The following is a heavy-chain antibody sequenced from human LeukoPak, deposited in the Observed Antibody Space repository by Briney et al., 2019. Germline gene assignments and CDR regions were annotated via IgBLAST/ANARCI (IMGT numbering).Heavy chain of an antibody. J-gene: IGHJ4*02. CDR1: GFTFGAYG. CDR3: AAMVLVYFDY. D-gene: IGHD3-10*01. Sequence: GGSLRLSCAASGFTFGAYGMSWVRQAPGKGLEWVSTVSASGGSTYYADSVKGRFTISRDNSKNTLYLQMNSLRAEDTAVYYCAAMVLVYFDYWGQGTLVTVSS. V-gene: IGHV3-23*01. CDR2: VSASGGST.